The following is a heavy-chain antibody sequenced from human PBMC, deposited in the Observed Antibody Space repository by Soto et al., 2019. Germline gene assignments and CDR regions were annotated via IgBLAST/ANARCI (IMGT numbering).Heavy chain of an antibody. CDR1: GYSFTSYW. V-gene: IGHV5-51*01. CDR3: ARHETLEYSSSLYYYYGMDV. D-gene: IGHD6-6*01. CDR2: IYPGDSDT. J-gene: IGHJ6*02. Sequence: GESLKISCKGTGYSFTSYWIGWVRQMPGKGLEWMGIIYPGDSDTRYSPSFQGQVTISADKSISTACLQWSSLKASDTAMYYCARHETLEYSSSLYYYYGMDVWGQGTTVTVSS.